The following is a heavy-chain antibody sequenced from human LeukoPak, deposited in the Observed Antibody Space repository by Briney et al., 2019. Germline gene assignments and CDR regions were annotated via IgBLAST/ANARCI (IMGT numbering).Heavy chain of an antibody. Sequence: PGGSLRLSCAASGFTFSSYAMSWVRQAPGKGLGWVSAISGSGGSTYYAHSVKGRFTISRDNSKNPLYLQMNSLRSEDTAVYYCAKDQLLIAAAGYFDCWGQGTLVTVSS. J-gene: IGHJ4*02. D-gene: IGHD6-13*01. CDR1: GFTFSSYA. V-gene: IGHV3-23*01. CDR2: ISGSGGST. CDR3: AKDQLLIAAAGYFDC.